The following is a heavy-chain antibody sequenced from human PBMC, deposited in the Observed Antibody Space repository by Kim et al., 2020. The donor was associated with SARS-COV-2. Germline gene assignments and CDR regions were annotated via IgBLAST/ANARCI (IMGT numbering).Heavy chain of an antibody. CDR3: ARVGRVGAILPRYYQSGM. CDR1: GGSFSGYY. CDR2: INHSGSP. J-gene: IGHJ6*01. V-gene: IGHV4-34*01. D-gene: IGHD1-26*01. Sequence: SETLSLTCAVYGGSFSGYYWSWIRQPPGKGLEWIGEINHSGSPNYNRSLKSRAPISVDTSKNQFSLKLSSVTAADTPVYYCARVGRVGAILPRYYQSGM.